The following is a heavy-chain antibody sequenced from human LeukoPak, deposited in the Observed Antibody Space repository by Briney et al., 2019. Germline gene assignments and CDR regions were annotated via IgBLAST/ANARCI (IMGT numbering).Heavy chain of an antibody. CDR3: AREFSSKLEWLAYVTGDDAFDV. Sequence: ASVKVSCMAFGYSLTGYHLHWVRQAPRQGLEWMGWVNPKTGGTNYARKFQGRVTMTRDTSINTVNMELSRLTSDDTAVYYCAREFSSKLEWLAYVTGDDAFDVWGQGTMITVS. CDR2: VNPKTGGT. D-gene: IGHD3-3*01. CDR1: GYSLTGYH. V-gene: IGHV1-2*02. J-gene: IGHJ3*01.